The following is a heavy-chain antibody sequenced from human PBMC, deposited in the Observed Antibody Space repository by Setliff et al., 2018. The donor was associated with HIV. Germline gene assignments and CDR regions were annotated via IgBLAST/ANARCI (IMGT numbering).Heavy chain of an antibody. V-gene: IGHV3-21*01. J-gene: IGHJ4*02. D-gene: IGHD3-9*01. Sequence: GALRLSCAVSGFTFITSTMNWVRQAPGKGLEWVASISSSGSYIHYADSVKGRFSISRDNARNSLDLQMSDLRVEDTALYYCAVANILGTSDFDYWGQGTVVTVSS. CDR1: GFTFITST. CDR3: AVANILGTSDFDY. CDR2: ISSSGSYI.